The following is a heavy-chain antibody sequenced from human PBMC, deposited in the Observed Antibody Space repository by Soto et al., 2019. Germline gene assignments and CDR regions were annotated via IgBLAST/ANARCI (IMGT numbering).Heavy chain of an antibody. Sequence: SSETLSLTCAVYGGSFSGYYWSWIRQPPGKGLEWIGEINHSGSTNYNPSLKSRVTISVGTSKNQFSLKLSSVTAADTAVYYCARGYTLVGTKYYYDSSGPYCFDYWGQGTLVTVS. V-gene: IGHV4-34*01. CDR1: GGSFSGYY. J-gene: IGHJ4*02. CDR3: ARGYTLVGTKYYYDSSGPYCFDY. D-gene: IGHD3-22*01. CDR2: INHSGST.